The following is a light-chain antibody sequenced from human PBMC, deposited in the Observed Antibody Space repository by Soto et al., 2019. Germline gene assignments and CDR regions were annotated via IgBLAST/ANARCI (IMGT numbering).Light chain of an antibody. V-gene: IGLV3-21*04. J-gene: IGLJ1*01. CDR1: NIGSKS. CDR3: QVWDSSSDPLYV. CDR2: YDS. Sequence: SYELTQPPSVSVAPGKTARITCGGNNIGSKSVHWYQQRPGQAPVLVIYYDSDRPSGIPERFSGSNSGNTATLTICRVEAGDEADYYCQVWDSSSDPLYVFGTGTKLTVL.